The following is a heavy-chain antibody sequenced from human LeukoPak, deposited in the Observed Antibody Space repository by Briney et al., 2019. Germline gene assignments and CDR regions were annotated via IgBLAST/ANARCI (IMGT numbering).Heavy chain of an antibody. D-gene: IGHD4-17*01. J-gene: IGHJ4*02. V-gene: IGHV1-24*01. Sequence: ASVKVSCKVSGYTLTELSMHWVRQAPGKGLEWMGGFDPEDGETIYAQKFQGRVTMTEDTSTDTAYMELSSLRSEDTAVYYCATPHNYGDCGSFDYWGQGTLVTVSS. CDR1: GYTLTELS. CDR2: FDPEDGET. CDR3: ATPHNYGDCGSFDY.